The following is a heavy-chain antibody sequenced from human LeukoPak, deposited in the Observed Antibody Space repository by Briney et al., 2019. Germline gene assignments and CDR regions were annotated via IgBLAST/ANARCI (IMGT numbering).Heavy chain of an antibody. D-gene: IGHD2-15*01. J-gene: IGHJ4*02. Sequence: ASVKVSCKASGGTFISYAISWVRQAPGQGLEWMGGIIPIFGTANYAQKFQGRVTITADESTSTAYMELSSLRSDDTAVYYCARVMVAAAHPDYWGQGTLVTVSS. V-gene: IGHV1-69*13. CDR2: IIPIFGTA. CDR1: GGTFISYA. CDR3: ARVMVAAAHPDY.